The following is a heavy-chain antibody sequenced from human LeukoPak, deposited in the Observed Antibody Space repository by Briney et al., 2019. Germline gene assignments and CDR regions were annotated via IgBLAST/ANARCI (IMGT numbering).Heavy chain of an antibody. CDR1: GGSFSGYY. V-gene: IGHV4-34*01. CDR2: INHSGST. J-gene: IGHJ4*02. CDR3: ARGKAYFGY. Sequence: SETLSLTCAVYGGSFSGYYWSWIRQPPGKGLEWIGEINHSGSTNYNPSLKSRVTISVDTSKNQFSLKLSSVTAADTAVYYCARGKAYFGYWGQGTLVTVSS.